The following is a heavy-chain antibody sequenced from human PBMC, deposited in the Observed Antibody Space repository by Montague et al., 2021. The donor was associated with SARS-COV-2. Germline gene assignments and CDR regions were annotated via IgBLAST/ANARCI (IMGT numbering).Heavy chain of an antibody. CDR3: ARDVGELFFLVDAFDI. CDR1: GFTFSSYE. V-gene: IGHV3-48*03. D-gene: IGHD3-16*01. CDR2: ISSSGSTI. J-gene: IGHJ3*02. Sequence: SLRLSCAASGFTFSSYEMNWVRQAPGKGLEWVSYISSSGSTIYYADSXXGRFTISRDNAKNSLYLQVNSLRAEDTAVYYCARDVGELFFLVDAFDIWGQGTMVTVSS.